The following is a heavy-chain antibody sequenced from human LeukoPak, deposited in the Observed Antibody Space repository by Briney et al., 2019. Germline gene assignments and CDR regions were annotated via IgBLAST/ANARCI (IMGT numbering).Heavy chain of an antibody. CDR3: ARAGPRSRIDY. Sequence: SETLSLTCTVSGGSISSYYWSWIRQPPGKGLEWIGYIYYSGSTNYNPPLKSRVTISVDTSKNQFSLKLSSVTAADTAVYYCARAGPRSRIDYWGQGTLVTVSS. CDR1: GGSISSYY. V-gene: IGHV4-59*01. CDR2: IYYSGST. J-gene: IGHJ4*02. D-gene: IGHD2-8*02.